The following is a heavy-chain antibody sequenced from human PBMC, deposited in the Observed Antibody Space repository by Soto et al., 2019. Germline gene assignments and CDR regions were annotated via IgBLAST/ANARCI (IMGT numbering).Heavy chain of an antibody. D-gene: IGHD4-17*01. Sequence: ESGGGVVRPGGSLRLSCAASGFTFDDYGMSWVRQAPGKGLEWVSGINWNGGSTGYADSVKGRFTISRDNAKNSLYLQMNSLRAEDTALYHCARDTRNRLRYNWFDPWGQGTLVTVSS. CDR2: INWNGGST. CDR3: ARDTRNRLRYNWFDP. CDR1: GFTFDDYG. V-gene: IGHV3-20*01. J-gene: IGHJ5*02.